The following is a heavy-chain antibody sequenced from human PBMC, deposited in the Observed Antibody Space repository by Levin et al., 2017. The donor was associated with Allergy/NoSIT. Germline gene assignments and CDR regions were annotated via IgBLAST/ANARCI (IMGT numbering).Heavy chain of an antibody. Sequence: GESLKISCKGSGYSFTSYWISWVRQMPGKGLEWMGRIDPSDSYTNYSPSFQGHVTISADKSISTAYLQWSSLKASDTAMYYCARHLDYCSGGSCPDYWGQGTLVTVSS. CDR1: GYSFTSYW. CDR3: ARHLDYCSGGSCPDY. CDR2: IDPSDSYT. D-gene: IGHD2-15*01. V-gene: IGHV5-10-1*01. J-gene: IGHJ4*02.